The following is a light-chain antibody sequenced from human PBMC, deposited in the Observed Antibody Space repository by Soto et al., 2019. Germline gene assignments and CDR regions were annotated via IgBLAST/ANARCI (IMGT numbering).Light chain of an antibody. CDR1: QSISSY. CDR3: QQRNSYPIT. J-gene: IGKJ5*01. CDR2: AAS. Sequence: DIQMSQSPSSLSASLGDRVTITCRASQSISSYLNWYQQKPGKAPKLLIYAASTLQSGVPSRFSGGGSGTDFTLTISSLQPEDFATYYCQQRNSYPITFGQGTRLEI. V-gene: IGKV1-39*01.